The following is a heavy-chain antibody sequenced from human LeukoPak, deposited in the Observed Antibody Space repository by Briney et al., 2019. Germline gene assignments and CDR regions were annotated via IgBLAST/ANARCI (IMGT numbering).Heavy chain of an antibody. J-gene: IGHJ4*02. V-gene: IGHV1-8*02. CDR3: ARVSRSGGSSPTRGPFRYYFDY. CDR1: GYTFTSYG. Sequence: ASVKVSCKASGYTFTSYGISWVRQATGQGLEWMGWMNPNSGNTGYAQKFQGRVTMTRNTSISTAYMELSSLRSEDTAVYYCARVSRSGGSSPTRGPFRYYFDYWGQGTLVTVSS. D-gene: IGHD1-26*01. CDR2: MNPNSGNT.